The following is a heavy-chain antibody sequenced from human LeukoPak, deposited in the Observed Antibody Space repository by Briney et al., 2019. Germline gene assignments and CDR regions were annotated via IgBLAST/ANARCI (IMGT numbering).Heavy chain of an antibody. J-gene: IGHJ4*02. V-gene: IGHV3-74*01. CDR1: GFTFTSYW. CDR2: INIDGSTT. D-gene: IGHD6-19*01. CDR3: ARVRGYSSGNDY. Sequence: GGSLRLSCVASGFTFTSYWMHWVRQAPGKGLVWVSRINIDGSTTNYADSVKGRFTISRDNAKNSLYLQMNSLRVEDTALYYCARVRGYSSGNDYWGQGTLVTVSS.